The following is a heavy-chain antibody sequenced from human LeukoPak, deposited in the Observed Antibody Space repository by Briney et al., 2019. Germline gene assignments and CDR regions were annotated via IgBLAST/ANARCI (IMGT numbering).Heavy chain of an antibody. Sequence: SQTLSLTCVISGDSVSRTNAAWNWIRQSPSRGLEWLGRTYYRTKWYSDSAVSVKSRIIINADTSKNQFSLQLNSVTPEDTAVYYCARGAGGMTVALFDQWGQGTPVTVSS. CDR3: ARGAGGMTVALFDQ. J-gene: IGHJ4*02. CDR1: GDSVSRTNAA. V-gene: IGHV6-1*01. CDR2: TYYRTKWYS. D-gene: IGHD6-19*01.